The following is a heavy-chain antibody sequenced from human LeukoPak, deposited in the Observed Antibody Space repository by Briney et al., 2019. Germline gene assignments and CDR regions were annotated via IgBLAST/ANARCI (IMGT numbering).Heavy chain of an antibody. V-gene: IGHV3-66*04. D-gene: IGHD6-19*01. Sequence: GGSLRLSCADSGFTVSSYLISSGCQAPGKGLEWVSVIYSGGTTYYADSVKGRFSISRDNSKSTLYLQMSGLRTEDTTVYYCVIHRGGWYYDYWGQGTLVTVSS. CDR1: GFTVSSYL. J-gene: IGHJ4*02. CDR2: IYSGGTT. CDR3: VIHRGGWYYDY.